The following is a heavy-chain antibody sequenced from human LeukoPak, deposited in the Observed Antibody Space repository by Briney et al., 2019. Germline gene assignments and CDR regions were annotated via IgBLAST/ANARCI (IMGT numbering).Heavy chain of an antibody. CDR2: ISSSGSTI. Sequence: PGGSLRLSCAASGFTFSDYCMSWIRQAPGKGLEWVSYISSSGSTIYYADSVKGRFTISRDNAKNSLYLQMNSLRAEGTAVYYCAAGRYDILTGWDWFDPWGQGTLVTVSS. CDR1: GFTFSDYC. V-gene: IGHV3-11*04. CDR3: AAGRYDILTGWDWFDP. D-gene: IGHD3-9*01. J-gene: IGHJ5*02.